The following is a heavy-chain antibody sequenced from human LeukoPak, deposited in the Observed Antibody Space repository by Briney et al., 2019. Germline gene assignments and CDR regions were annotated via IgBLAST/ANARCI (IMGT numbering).Heavy chain of an antibody. V-gene: IGHV4-59*01. D-gene: IGHD3-16*01. CDR1: GGSISSYY. J-gene: IGHJ4*02. CDR3: ARDGVSWILDY. Sequence: SETLSLNCTVSGGSISSYYWSWIRQPPGKGLEWIGYIYYSGSTNYNPSLKSRVTISVDTSKNQFSLKLSSVTAADTAVYYCARDGVSWILDYWGQGTLVTVSS. CDR2: IYYSGST.